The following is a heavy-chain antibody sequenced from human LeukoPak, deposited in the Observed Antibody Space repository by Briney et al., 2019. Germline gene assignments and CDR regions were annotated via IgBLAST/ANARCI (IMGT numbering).Heavy chain of an antibody. CDR2: INAGSGDT. Sequence: ASVKVSCKASGYTFSGYFVHWVRQAPGQGLEWMGRINAGSGDTEFAQKFQGRVTMTRDTFVSTAYMEVSGLTSDDTAMYYCARDLSSTPNWELDHWGQGTLVPVSS. CDR1: GYTFSGYF. D-gene: IGHD1-1*01. V-gene: IGHV1-2*06. CDR3: ARDLSSTPNWELDH. J-gene: IGHJ4*02.